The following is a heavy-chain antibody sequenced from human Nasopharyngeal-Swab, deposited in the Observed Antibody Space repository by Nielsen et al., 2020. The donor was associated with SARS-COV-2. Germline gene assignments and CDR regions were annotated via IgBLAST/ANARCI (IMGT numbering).Heavy chain of an antibody. CDR1: GDSVSSNSAA. D-gene: IGHD4-17*01. J-gene: IGHJ4*02. V-gene: IGHV6-1*01. CDR2: TYYRSRWYN. CDR3: ARAAYYGDYPLDY. Sequence: SETLSLTCAISGDSVSSNSAAWNWIRQSPSRGLEWLGRTYYRSRWYNDYAVSVKSRITINPDTSKNQFSLKLSSVTAADTAVYYCARAAYYGDYPLDYWGQGTLVTVSS.